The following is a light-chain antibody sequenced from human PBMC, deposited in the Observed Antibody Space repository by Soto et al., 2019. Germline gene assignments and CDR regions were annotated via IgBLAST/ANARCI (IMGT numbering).Light chain of an antibody. Sequence: IQLAQTPTTLSDSLWPRLTVSCRGSQGISRWLAWYQQKPGKAPKLLIYEASSLKSGVPSRFSGSGSGTEFTLTISSLQPDDFATYYCQHYNSFSRTFGQGTKVDIK. V-gene: IGKV1-5*03. CDR3: QHYNSFSRT. CDR1: QGISRW. J-gene: IGKJ1*01. CDR2: EAS.